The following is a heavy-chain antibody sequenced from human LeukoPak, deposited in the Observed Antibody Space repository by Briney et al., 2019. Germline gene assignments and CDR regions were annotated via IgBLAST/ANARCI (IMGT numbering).Heavy chain of an antibody. D-gene: IGHD3-10*01. Sequence: SETLSLTCTVSGGSISSGDYYWSWIRQPPGKGLEWIGYIFYSGITYYNPSLKSRITISVDTSKNQFSLKLTSVTAADTAVYYCARAGYGSGTYYINYWGQGTLVTVSS. V-gene: IGHV4-30-4*01. CDR1: GGSISSGDYY. J-gene: IGHJ4*02. CDR2: IFYSGIT. CDR3: ARAGYGSGTYYINY.